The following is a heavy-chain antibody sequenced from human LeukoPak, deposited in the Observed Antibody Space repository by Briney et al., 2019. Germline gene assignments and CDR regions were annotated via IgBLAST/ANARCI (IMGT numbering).Heavy chain of an antibody. CDR1: GFTFDDYA. Sequence: GGSLRLSCAASGFTFDDYAMHWVRQAPGKGLEWVSGISWNSGSIGYAGSVKGRLTISRDNAKNSLYLQMNSLRAEDTAVYYCARDSVLGFDPWGQGTLVTVSS. CDR2: ISWNSGSI. CDR3: ARDSVLGFDP. J-gene: IGHJ5*02. V-gene: IGHV3-9*01.